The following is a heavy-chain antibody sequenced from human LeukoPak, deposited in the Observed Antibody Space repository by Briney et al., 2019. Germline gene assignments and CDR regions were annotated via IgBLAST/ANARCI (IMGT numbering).Heavy chain of an antibody. Sequence: ASVKVSCKASGYTFSSHAMHWVRQAPGQRLEWMGWINAGNGNTKYSQKFQGRVTITRDTSASTAYMELSSLRSEDTAVYYCARLTYYYDSSGQNWSDPWGQGTLVTVSS. CDR1: GYTFSSHA. V-gene: IGHV1-3*01. CDR3: ARLTYYYDSSGQNWSDP. CDR2: INAGNGNT. J-gene: IGHJ5*02. D-gene: IGHD3-22*01.